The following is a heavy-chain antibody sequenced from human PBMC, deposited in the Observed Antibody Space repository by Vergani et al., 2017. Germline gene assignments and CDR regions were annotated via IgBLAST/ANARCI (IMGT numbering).Heavy chain of an antibody. CDR1: GGTFSSYA. CDR3: ARGLGYSGYVYFQFDY. D-gene: IGHD5-12*01. CDR2: IIPIFGTA. Sequence: QVQLVESGAEVKKPGSSVKVSCKASGGTFSSYAISWVRQAPGQGLEWMGGIIPIFGTANYAQKFQGRVTITADKSTSTAYMELSSLRSEDTAVYYCARGLGYSGYVYFQFDYWGQGTLVTVSS. V-gene: IGHV1-69*06. J-gene: IGHJ4*02.